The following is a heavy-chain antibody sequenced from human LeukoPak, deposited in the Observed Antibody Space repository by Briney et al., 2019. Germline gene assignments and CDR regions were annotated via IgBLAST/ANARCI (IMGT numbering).Heavy chain of an antibody. CDR1: GFTFSDFA. CDR2: ITGRSSYT. J-gene: IGHJ4*02. Sequence: GGSLRLSCAASGFTFSDFAMNWVRQVPGKGLQWFSSITGRSSYTYYADSVKGRFTISRDNAKNSLYLQMNSLRAEDTAIYYCVRDGHSYGFFDSWGQGTLVTVSS. CDR3: VRDGHSYGFFDS. D-gene: IGHD5-18*01. V-gene: IGHV3-21*01.